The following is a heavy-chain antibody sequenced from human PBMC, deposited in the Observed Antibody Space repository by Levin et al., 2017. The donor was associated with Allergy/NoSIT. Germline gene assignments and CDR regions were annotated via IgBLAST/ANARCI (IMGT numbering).Heavy chain of an antibody. Sequence: TGGSLRLSCAASGFALSSYWMNWVRQAPGKGLEWVATIKQDGSEKYYVDSVKGRFTISRDNAKNSLFLQMNSLRAEDTAVYYCVRAISGSYAYWGQGTLVTVSS. J-gene: IGHJ4*02. CDR1: GFALSSYW. V-gene: IGHV3-7*01. CDR2: IKQDGSEK. CDR3: VRAISGSYAY. D-gene: IGHD1-26*01.